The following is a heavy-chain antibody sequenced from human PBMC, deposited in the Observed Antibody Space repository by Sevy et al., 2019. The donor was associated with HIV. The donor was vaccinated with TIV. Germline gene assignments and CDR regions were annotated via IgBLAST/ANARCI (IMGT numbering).Heavy chain of an antibody. Sequence: GGSLRLSCAASGFTFSSSAMHWVRQAPGKGLEWVALISYDASNVFYADSVKGRFTISRDNSKNTLYLQMNSLRVEDTAVYYCARDGIAARLGLDYWGQGTLVTVSS. CDR1: GFTFSSSA. D-gene: IGHD6-6*01. CDR2: ISYDASNV. J-gene: IGHJ4*02. CDR3: ARDGIAARLGLDY. V-gene: IGHV3-30-3*01.